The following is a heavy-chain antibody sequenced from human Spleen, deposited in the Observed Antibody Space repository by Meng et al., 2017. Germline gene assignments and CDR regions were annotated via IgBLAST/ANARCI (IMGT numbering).Heavy chain of an antibody. J-gene: IGHJ4*02. CDR2: INADFGTT. Sequence: SVKVSCKALGGIFSNYVIGWVRQAPGQGLEWMGGINADFGTTNYAQKFQDRVTITSDESTSTVYMELSSLRSEDTAVYYCATGAWSLGYCSSTSCYGAYWGQGTLVTVSS. D-gene: IGHD2-2*01. V-gene: IGHV1-69*13. CDR3: ATGAWSLGYCSSTSCYGAY. CDR1: GGIFSNYV.